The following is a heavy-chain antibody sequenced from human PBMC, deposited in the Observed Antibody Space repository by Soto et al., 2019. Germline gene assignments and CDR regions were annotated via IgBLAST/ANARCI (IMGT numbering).Heavy chain of an antibody. CDR3: ARDYYDSSGYFGASRYAFDI. J-gene: IGHJ3*02. Sequence: ASVKVSCKASGYTFTSYYMHWVRQAPGQGLEWMGIINPSGGSTSYAQKFQGRVTMTRDTSTSTVSMELSSLRSEDTAVYYCARDYYDSSGYFGASRYAFDIWGQGTMVTVSS. CDR1: GYTFTSYY. D-gene: IGHD3-22*01. V-gene: IGHV1-46*01. CDR2: INPSGGST.